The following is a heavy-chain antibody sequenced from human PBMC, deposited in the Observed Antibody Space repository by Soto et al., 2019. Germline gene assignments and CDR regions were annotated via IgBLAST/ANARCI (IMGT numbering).Heavy chain of an antibody. D-gene: IGHD2-2*02. CDR3: ARDGSPSYCSSTSCHTANWFDP. CDR2: IQSGGST. Sequence: PGGSLRLSCAGSGFTVTSKYMSWVRQAPGKGLEWVSLIQSGGSTFYADSVKGRFSISRDNSKNTVYLQMNSLRAEDTAVYYCARDGSPSYCSSTSCHTANWFDPCGQGTLVTVSS. CDR1: GFTVTSKY. J-gene: IGHJ5*02. V-gene: IGHV3-66*01.